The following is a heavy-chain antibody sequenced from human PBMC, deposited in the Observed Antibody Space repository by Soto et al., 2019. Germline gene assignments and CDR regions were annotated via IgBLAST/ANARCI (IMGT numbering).Heavy chain of an antibody. J-gene: IGHJ4*02. D-gene: IGHD3-22*01. CDR3: ARGDSSGYYFDY. Sequence: GGSLRVSCAASGFTFSSYDMHWVRQATGKGLEWVSAIGTAGDTYYPGSVKGRFTISRENAKNSLYLQMNSLRAGDTAVYYCARGDSSGYYFDYWGQGTLVTVSS. CDR1: GFTFSSYD. V-gene: IGHV3-13*01. CDR2: IGTAGDT.